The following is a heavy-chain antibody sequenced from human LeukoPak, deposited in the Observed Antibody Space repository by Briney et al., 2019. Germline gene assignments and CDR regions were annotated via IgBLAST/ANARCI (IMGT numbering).Heavy chain of an antibody. J-gene: IGHJ5*02. CDR2: IIPIFGTA. D-gene: IGHD3-3*01. CDR3: ARDPDSTGWFDP. Sequence: GASVKVSCKASGGTFSSYAISWVRQAPGQGLEWMGGIIPIFGTANYAQKFQGRVTITADESTSTAYMELSSLRSEDTAVYYCARDPDSTGWFDPWGQGTLVTVSS. V-gene: IGHV1-69*13. CDR1: GGTFSSYA.